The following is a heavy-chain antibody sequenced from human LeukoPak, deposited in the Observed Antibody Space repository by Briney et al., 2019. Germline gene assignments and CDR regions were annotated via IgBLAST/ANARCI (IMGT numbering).Heavy chain of an antibody. CDR1: GYTFTSYH. D-gene: IGHD1-26*01. V-gene: IGHV1-46*01. CDR2: INPSGGST. Sequence: ASVKVSCKASGYTFTSYHMHWVRQAPGQGVEWMGIINPSGGSTNYAQKFQGRVTVTRDTSTSTVYMELSSLRSEDTAVYYCARELSPSGNYDCWGQGTLVTVSS. J-gene: IGHJ4*02. CDR3: ARELSPSGNYDC.